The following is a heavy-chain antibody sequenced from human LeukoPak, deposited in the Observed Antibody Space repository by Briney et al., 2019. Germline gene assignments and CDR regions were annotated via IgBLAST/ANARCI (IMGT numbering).Heavy chain of an antibody. Sequence: GGSLRLSCAASGSTFSSYAVHWVRQAPGKGLEWVAVISYDGSNKYYADSVKGRFTISRDYSKNTLYLQMNSLRAEDTAVYHGMDVWGQGTTVTVSS. CDR3: MDV. CDR2: ISYDGSNK. CDR1: GSTFSSYA. V-gene: IGHV3-30*04. J-gene: IGHJ6*02.